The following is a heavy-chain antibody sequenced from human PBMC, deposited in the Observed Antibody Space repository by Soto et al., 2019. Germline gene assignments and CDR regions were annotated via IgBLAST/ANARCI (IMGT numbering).Heavy chain of an antibody. Sequence: EVQLLESGGGLVQPGGSLRLSCAASGFTFTYAMSWVRQAPGKGLEWVSAISGTGGRIYYADSVEGRFTISRDNSMNTLYLQMHSLRAEDTALYYCAREGSDSSGYYHFDYWGQGTLVTVSS. V-gene: IGHV3-23*01. D-gene: IGHD3-22*01. CDR2: ISGTGGRI. J-gene: IGHJ4*02. CDR1: GFTFTYA. CDR3: AREGSDSSGYYHFDY.